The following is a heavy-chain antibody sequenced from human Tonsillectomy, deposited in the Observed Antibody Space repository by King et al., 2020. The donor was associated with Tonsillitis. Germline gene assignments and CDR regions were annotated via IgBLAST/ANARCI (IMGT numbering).Heavy chain of an antibody. V-gene: IGHV5-51*01. J-gene: IGHJ6*02. CDR1: GYSFTSYW. D-gene: IGHD3-10*01. Sequence: QLVQSGAEVKKPGESLKISCKGSGYSFTSYWIGWVRQMPGKGLEWMGIIYPGDSDTRYSPSFQGQVTISADKSIRTASLQWSSLKASDTAMYYCARHYHYYGSGSDYYGMDVWGQGTTVTVSS. CDR2: IYPGDSDT. CDR3: ARHYHYYGSGSDYYGMDV.